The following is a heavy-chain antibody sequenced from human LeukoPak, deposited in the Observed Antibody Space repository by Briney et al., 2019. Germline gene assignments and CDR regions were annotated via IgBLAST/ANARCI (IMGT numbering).Heavy chain of an antibody. CDR2: ISYDGSNK. Sequence: GGSLRLSCAASGFTFSSYAMHWVRQAPGKGLEWVAVISYDGSNKYYADSVKGRFTISRDNSKNTLYLQMNSLRAEDTAVYYCARGFNRPQPVGVAEYWGQGTVVTVSS. J-gene: IGHJ4*02. V-gene: IGHV3-30-3*01. D-gene: IGHD1-26*01. CDR1: GFTFSSYA. CDR3: ARGFNRPQPVGVAEY.